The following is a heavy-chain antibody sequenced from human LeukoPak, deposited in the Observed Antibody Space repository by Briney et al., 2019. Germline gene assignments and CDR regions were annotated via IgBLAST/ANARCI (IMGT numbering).Heavy chain of an antibody. CDR3: ARDRGWGDYLFDY. CDR1: GFTFSNYW. D-gene: IGHD4-17*01. CDR2: INSEGSSP. V-gene: IGHV3-74*01. Sequence: GGSLRLSCAASGFTFSNYWMHWVRQAPGKRLMWFSRINSEGSSPSHADSVKGRFTITRDNVKNTLYLQMNSLRAEDAAVYYCARDRGWGDYLFDYWGQGTLVTVSS. J-gene: IGHJ4*02.